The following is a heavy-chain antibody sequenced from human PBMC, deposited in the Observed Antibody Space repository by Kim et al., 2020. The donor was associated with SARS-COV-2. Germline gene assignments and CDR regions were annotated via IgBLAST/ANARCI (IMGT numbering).Heavy chain of an antibody. CDR2: INTNTGNP. J-gene: IGHJ6*02. D-gene: IGHD3-3*01. Sequence: ASVKVSCKASGYTFTSYAMNWVRQAPGQGLEWMGWINTNTGNPTYAQGFTGRFVFSLDTSVSTAYLQISSLKAEDTAVYYCARDYYDFWSGYYSGVGMDVWGQGTTVTVSS. CDR3: ARDYYDFWSGYYSGVGMDV. CDR1: GYTFTSYA. V-gene: IGHV7-4-1*02.